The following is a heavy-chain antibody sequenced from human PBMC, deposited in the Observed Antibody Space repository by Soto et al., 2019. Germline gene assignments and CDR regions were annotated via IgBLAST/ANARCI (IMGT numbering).Heavy chain of an antibody. J-gene: IGHJ4*02. D-gene: IGHD2-21*02. CDR3: ARERAVYCGGDCYHFDY. CDR1: GGTFSSYA. CDR2: IIPIFGTA. V-gene: IGHV1-69*06. Sequence: ASVKVSCKASGGTFSSYAISWVRQAPGQGLEWMGGIIPIFGTADYAQKFQGRVTITADKSTSTAYMELSSLRSEDTAVYYCARERAVYCGGDCYHFDYWGQGTLVTVSS.